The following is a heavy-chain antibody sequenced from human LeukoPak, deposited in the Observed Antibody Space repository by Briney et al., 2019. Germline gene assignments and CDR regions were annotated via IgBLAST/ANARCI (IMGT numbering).Heavy chain of an antibody. V-gene: IGHV4-34*01. D-gene: IGHD4-17*01. CDR2: INHSGST. Sequence: SETLSLTCAVYGGSFSGYYWSWIRRPPGKGLEWIGEINHSGSTNYNPSLKSRVTISVDTSKNQFSLKLSSVTAADTAVYYCAREEYGDYVGYWGQGTLVTVAS. J-gene: IGHJ4*02. CDR3: AREEYGDYVGY. CDR1: GGSFSGYY.